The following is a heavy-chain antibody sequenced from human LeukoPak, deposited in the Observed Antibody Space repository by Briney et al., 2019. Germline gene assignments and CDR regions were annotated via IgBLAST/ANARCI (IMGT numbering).Heavy chain of an antibody. J-gene: IGHJ1*01. CDR1: GGSINTYY. CDR2: ISYSGTT. Sequence: SETLSLTCTVSGGSINTYYWSWLRQPPGKGLEWIGFISYSGTTDYNPSLKSRVTISVDTSKNQFSLKLSSVTAADTAVYYCARGLPLSSSWYKYFQHWGQGTLVTVSS. CDR3: ARGLPLSSSWYKYFQH. V-gene: IGHV4-59*12. D-gene: IGHD6-13*01.